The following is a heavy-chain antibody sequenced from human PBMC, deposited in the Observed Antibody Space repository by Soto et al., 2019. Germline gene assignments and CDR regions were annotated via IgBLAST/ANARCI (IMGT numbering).Heavy chain of an antibody. V-gene: IGHV4-34*01. CDR1: GGSFSTDY. CDR2: INPSGGT. J-gene: IGHJ4*02. Sequence: ASETLSLTCAVYGGSFSTDYWSWIRQPPGKGLEWIGEINPSGGTNYNPSLKSRVTISVATSKNQFSLKLSSVTAADTAVYYCARDPDSSGYLDYWGQGTLVPVSS. D-gene: IGHD3-22*01. CDR3: ARDPDSSGYLDY.